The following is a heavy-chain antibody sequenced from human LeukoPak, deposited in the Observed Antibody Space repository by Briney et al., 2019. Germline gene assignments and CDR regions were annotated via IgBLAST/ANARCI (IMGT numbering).Heavy chain of an antibody. V-gene: IGHV3-21*01. CDR3: ARDGEYGGNWGGYFDY. Sequence: GGSLRLSCAASGFTFSSYSMNWVRQAPGKGLEWVSSISSSSSYIYYADSVKGRLTISRDNAKNSLYLQMNSLRAEDTAVHYCARDGEYGGNWGGYFDYWGQGTLVTVSS. CDR1: GFTFSSYS. J-gene: IGHJ4*02. CDR2: ISSSSSYI. D-gene: IGHD4-23*01.